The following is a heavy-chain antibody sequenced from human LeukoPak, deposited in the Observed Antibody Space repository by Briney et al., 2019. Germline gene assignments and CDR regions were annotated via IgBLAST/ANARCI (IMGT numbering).Heavy chain of an antibody. CDR1: GGSFSGYY. CDR2: INHSGST. D-gene: IGHD3-10*01. Sequence: SETLSLTCTVSGGSFSGYYWSWIRQPPGKGLEWIGEINHSGSTNYNPSLKSRVTISVDTSKNQFSLKLSSVTAADTAVYYCARGGYYGSGSYYRSFDYWGQGTLVTVSS. V-gene: IGHV4-34*01. J-gene: IGHJ4*02. CDR3: ARGGYYGSGSYYRSFDY.